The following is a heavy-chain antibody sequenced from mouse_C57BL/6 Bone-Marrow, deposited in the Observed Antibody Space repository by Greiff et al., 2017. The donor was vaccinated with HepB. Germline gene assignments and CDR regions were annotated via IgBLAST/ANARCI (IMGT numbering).Heavy chain of an antibody. CDR1: GFTFSSYA. CDR2: ISDGGSYT. D-gene: IGHD1-3*01. V-gene: IGHV5-4*01. Sequence: DVKLVESGGGLVKPGGSLKLSCAASGFTFSSYAMSWVRQTPEKRLEWVATISDGGSYTYYPDNVKGRFTISRDNAKNNLYLQMSHLKSEDTAMYYCARDTLTCFDYWGQGTTLTVSS. J-gene: IGHJ2*01. CDR3: ARDTLTCFDY.